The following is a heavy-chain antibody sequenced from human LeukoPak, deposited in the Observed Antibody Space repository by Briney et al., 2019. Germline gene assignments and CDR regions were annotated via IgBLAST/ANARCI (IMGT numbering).Heavy chain of an antibody. CDR3: ARNHNWFDP. Sequence: SETLSLTCAVYGGTFSGYYWSWIRQPPGKGLEWIGEINHSGSTNYNPSLKSRVTVSVDTSKNQFSLKLSSVTAADTAVYYCARNHNWFDPWGQGTLVTVSS. J-gene: IGHJ5*02. CDR2: INHSGST. V-gene: IGHV4-34*01. CDR1: GGTFSGYY.